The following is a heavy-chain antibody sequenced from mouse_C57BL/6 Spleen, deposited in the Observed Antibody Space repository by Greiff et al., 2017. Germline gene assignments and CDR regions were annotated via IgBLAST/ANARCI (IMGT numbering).Heavy chain of an antibody. D-gene: IGHD1-1*01. V-gene: IGHV1-47*01. Sequence: VQLQESGAELVKPGASVKMSCKASGYTFTTYPIEWMKQNHGKSLEWIGNFHPYNDDTKYNEKFKGKATLTVEKSSSTVYLELSRLTSDDSAVYYCAMHYYGSSYDWYFDVWGTGTTVTVSS. CDR2: FHPYNDDT. CDR1: GYTFTTYP. J-gene: IGHJ1*03. CDR3: AMHYYGSSYDWYFDV.